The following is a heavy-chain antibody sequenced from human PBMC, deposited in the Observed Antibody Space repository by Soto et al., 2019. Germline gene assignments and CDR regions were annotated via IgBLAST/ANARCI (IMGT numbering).Heavy chain of an antibody. D-gene: IGHD1-26*01. CDR1: GGTFSSYA. V-gene: IGHV1-69*13. Sequence: SVKVSCKASGGTFSSYAISWVRQAPGQGLEWMGGIIPIFGTANYAQKFQGRVTITADESTSTAYMELSSLRSEDTAVYYCARDLLVGATLGYFDYWGQGTLVTVSS. CDR2: IIPIFGTA. J-gene: IGHJ4*02. CDR3: ARDLLVGATLGYFDY.